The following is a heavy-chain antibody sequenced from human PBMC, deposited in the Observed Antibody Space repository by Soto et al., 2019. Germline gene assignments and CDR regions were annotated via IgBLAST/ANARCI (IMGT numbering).Heavy chain of an antibody. D-gene: IGHD2-8*01. Sequence: SETLSLTCTVSGGSISSSSYYWGWIRQPPGKGLEWIGSIYYSGSTYYNPSLKSRVTISVDTSKNQFSLKLSSVTAADTAVYYCARLYPHYFDYWGQGTLVTVSS. J-gene: IGHJ4*02. CDR2: IYYSGST. CDR1: GGSISSSSYY. V-gene: IGHV4-39*01. CDR3: ARLYPHYFDY.